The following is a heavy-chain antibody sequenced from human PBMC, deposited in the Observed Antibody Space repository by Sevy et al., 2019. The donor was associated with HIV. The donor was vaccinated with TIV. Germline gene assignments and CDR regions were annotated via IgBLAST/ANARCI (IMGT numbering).Heavy chain of an antibody. CDR1: GISFSGFS. V-gene: IGHV3-48*02. Sequence: GGCLRLSCAASGISFSGFSMNWVRQAPGKGLEWVSYISSSSSPIFYADSVKGRFTISRDNAKNSVYLQMSSLRDDDTAVYYCARENWNEFDYWGQGTLVTVSS. CDR2: ISSSSSPI. D-gene: IGHD1-1*01. CDR3: ARENWNEFDY. J-gene: IGHJ4*02.